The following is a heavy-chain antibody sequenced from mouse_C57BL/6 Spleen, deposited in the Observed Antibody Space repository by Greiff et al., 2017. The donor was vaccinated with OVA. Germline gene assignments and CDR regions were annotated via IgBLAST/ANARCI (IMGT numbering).Heavy chain of an antibody. D-gene: IGHD1-1*01. CDR2: IDPENGDT. CDR1: GFNIKDDY. Sequence: VQLQQSGAELVRPGASVKLSCTASGFNIKDDYMHWVKQRPEQGLEWIGWIDPENGDTEYASKFQGKATITADTSSNTAYLQLSSLTSEDTAVYYCTTSTVVATRYYWYFDVWGTGTTVTVSS. CDR3: TTSTVVATRYYWYFDV. V-gene: IGHV14-4*01. J-gene: IGHJ1*03.